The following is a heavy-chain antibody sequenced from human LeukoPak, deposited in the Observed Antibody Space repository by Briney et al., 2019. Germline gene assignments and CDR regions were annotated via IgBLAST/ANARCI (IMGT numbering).Heavy chain of an antibody. D-gene: IGHD3-3*01. CDR3: AKDLSGITIFGVVIIPDAFDI. CDR2: ISGSGGST. CDR1: GFTFSSYA. V-gene: IGHV3-23*01. Sequence: GGSLRLSCAASGFTFSSYAMSWVRQAPGKGLEWVSAISGSGGSTYYADSVKGRFTISRDNSKNTLYLQMNSLRAEDTAVYYCAKDLSGITIFGVVIIPDAFDIWGQGTMDTVSS. J-gene: IGHJ3*02.